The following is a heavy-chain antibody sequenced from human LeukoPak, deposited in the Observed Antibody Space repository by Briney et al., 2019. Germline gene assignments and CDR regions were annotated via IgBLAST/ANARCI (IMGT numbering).Heavy chain of an antibody. CDR2: IYYSGST. CDR1: GGSISSGDYY. V-gene: IGHV4-61*08. D-gene: IGHD3-22*01. Sequence: SETLSLTCTVSGGSISSGDYYWSWIRQPPGKGLEWIGYIYYSGSTYYNPSLKSRVTISLDTSKNQLSLKLSSVTAADTAVYYCARDFFDSRGYTYIDSWGQGTLVSVSS. CDR3: ARDFFDSRGYTYIDS. J-gene: IGHJ4*02.